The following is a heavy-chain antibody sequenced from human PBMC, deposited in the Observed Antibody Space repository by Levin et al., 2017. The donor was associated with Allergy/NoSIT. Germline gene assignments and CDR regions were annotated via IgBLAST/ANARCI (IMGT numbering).Heavy chain of an antibody. V-gene: IGHV4-30-4*01. D-gene: IGHD4-23*01. CDR3: ASGSTVVMRFDY. CDR2: IYYSGST. J-gene: IGHJ4*02. CDR1: GGSISSGDYY. Sequence: SQTLSLTCTVSGGSISSGDYYWSWIRQPPGKGLEWIGYIYYSGSTYYNPSLKSRVTISVDTSKNQFSLKLSSVTAADTAVYYCASGSTVVMRFDYWGQGTLVTVSS.